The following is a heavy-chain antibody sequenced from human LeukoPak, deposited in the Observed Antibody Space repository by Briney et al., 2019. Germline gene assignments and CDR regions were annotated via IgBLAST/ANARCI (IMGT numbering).Heavy chain of an antibody. CDR1: GYTFTGYY. V-gene: IGHV1-2*04. CDR3: ATMCSGGSCYSNYYYYGMDV. D-gene: IGHD2-15*01. CDR2: INPNSGGT. Sequence: GASVKVSCKASGYTFTGYYMHWVRQAPGQGLEWMGWINPNSGGTNYAQKFQGWVTMTRDTSISTAYMELSSLRSEDTAVYYCATMCSGGSCYSNYYYYGMDVWGQGTTVTVSS. J-gene: IGHJ6*02.